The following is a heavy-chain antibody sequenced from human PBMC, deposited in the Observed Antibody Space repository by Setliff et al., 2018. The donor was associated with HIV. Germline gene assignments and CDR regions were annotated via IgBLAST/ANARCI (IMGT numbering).Heavy chain of an antibody. J-gene: IGHJ5*02. V-gene: IGHV1-58*02. Sequence: SVKVSCKAPGLDFTDSVMQWVRLAGGQRLEWIGWIILDSGHTDYAQRFQGRATITSDMSTSTGYMELSSLISEDTAMYYCAIRPSGYASGQFAAWGQGTLGTVSS. CDR3: AIRPSGYASGQFAA. D-gene: IGHD5-12*01. CDR1: GLDFTDSV. CDR2: IILDSGHT.